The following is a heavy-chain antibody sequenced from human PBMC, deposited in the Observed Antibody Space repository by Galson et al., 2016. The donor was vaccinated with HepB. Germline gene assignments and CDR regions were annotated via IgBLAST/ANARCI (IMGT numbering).Heavy chain of an antibody. J-gene: IGHJ4*02. D-gene: IGHD3-10*01. CDR1: GFTVSISY. CDR3: ASQWFGEISDYFDY. CDR2: IYSGGST. V-gene: IGHV3-53*04. Sequence: LRLSCAVSGFTVSISYMAWVRQAPGKGLEWVSTIYSGGSTYYADSVKGRFTISRHNSKNTLYLQMNSLRPDDTAVYYCASQWFGEISDYFDYWGQGTLVTVSS.